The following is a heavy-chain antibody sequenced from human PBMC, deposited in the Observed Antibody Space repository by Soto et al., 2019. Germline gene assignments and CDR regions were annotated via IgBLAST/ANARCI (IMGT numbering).Heavy chain of an antibody. V-gene: IGHV1-3*01. D-gene: IGHD3-16*02. J-gene: IGHJ4*02. CDR2: INAGNGNT. CDR1: GYTFTSYA. CDR3: ARARLLDGLPQRGGVIGSFFYY. Sequence: QVPLVQSGAEVKKPGASVKVSCKASGYTFTSYAMHWVRQAPGQRLEWMGWINAGNGNTKYSQKFQGRVTITRDTSASTAYMELSSLRSEDTAVYYCARARLLDGLPQRGGVIGSFFYYWGQGTLVTVSS.